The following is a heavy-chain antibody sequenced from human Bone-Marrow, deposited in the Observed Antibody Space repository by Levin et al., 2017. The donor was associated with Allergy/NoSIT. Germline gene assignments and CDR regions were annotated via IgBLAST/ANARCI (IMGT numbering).Heavy chain of an antibody. Sequence: ASVKVSCKASGYTFTTYDLNWVRQAPGQGLEWMGWMNPNSGNRGYAQRFQGRVTMTRNTSISTAYLEVSSLTSEDTAVYYCARVPRVVVNHYYDYNCMDVWGQGTTVIVSS. CDR1: GYTFTTYD. CDR2: MNPNSGNR. D-gene: IGHD2-15*01. V-gene: IGHV1-8*01. CDR3: ARVPRVVVNHYYDYNCMDV. J-gene: IGHJ6*02.